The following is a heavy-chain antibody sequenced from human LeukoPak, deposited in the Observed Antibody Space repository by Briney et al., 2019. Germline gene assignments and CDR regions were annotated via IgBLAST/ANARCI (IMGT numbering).Heavy chain of an antibody. J-gene: IGHJ6*02. CDR3: ARDGRGCSSTSCYGSNYYYYYGMDV. CDR1: GFTFSSYS. V-gene: IGHV3-21*01. CDR2: ISSSSSYI. D-gene: IGHD2-2*01. Sequence: GGSLRLSCAASGFTFSSYSMNWVRQAPGKGLEWVSSISSSSSYIYYADSVKGRFTISRDNAKNSLYLQMNNLRAEDTAVYYCARDGRGCSSTSCYGSNYYYYYGMDVWGQGTTVTVSS.